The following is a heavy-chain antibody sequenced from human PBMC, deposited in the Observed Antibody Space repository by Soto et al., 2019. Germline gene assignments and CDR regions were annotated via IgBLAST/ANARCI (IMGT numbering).Heavy chain of an antibody. D-gene: IGHD6-19*01. CDR3: AREHGASGWYPVDI. V-gene: IGHV1-69*13. CDR2: IIPIFGTA. CDR1: GGTFSSYA. Sequence: SVKVSCKASGGTFSSYAISWVRQAPGQGLEWMGGIIPIFGTANYAQKFQGRVTITADGSTSTAYMELSSLRSEDTAVYYCAREHGASGWYPVDIWGQGTMVTVSS. J-gene: IGHJ3*02.